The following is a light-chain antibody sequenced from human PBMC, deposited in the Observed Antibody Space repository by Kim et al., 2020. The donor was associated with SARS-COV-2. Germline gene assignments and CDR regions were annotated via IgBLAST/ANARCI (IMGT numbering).Light chain of an antibody. J-gene: IGKJ4*01. Sequence: IQLTQSPSSLAASVGDRVTIACRASQSIGTRLNWYQQRPGKAPKLLIYAASTLQSGVPSRFSGTGSGTDFALTISSLQPEDVATYSCQQSYSTPWLTFGGGTKVEIK. V-gene: IGKV1-39*01. CDR1: QSIGTR. CDR3: QQSYSTPWLT. CDR2: AAS.